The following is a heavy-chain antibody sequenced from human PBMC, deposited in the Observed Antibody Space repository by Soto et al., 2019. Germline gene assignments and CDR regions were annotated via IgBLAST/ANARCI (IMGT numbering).Heavy chain of an antibody. V-gene: IGHV5-51*01. CDR3: AREGGYCSSTSCQGIDY. Sequence: PGESLKISCKGSGYNFAGYWIAWVRQMPGKGLELMGIIYPSDSDTRYRPSFQGQVTISADRSISTAYLHWSSLKASDTAMYYCAREGGYCSSTSCQGIDYWGQGTLVTVSS. J-gene: IGHJ4*02. CDR1: GYNFAGYW. CDR2: IYPSDSDT. D-gene: IGHD2-2*01.